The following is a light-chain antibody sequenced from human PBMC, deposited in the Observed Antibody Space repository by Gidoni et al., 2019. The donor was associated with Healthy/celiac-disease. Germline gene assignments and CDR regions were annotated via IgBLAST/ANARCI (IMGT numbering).Light chain of an antibody. CDR1: QSVSSN. CDR2: GSP. V-gene: IGKV3-15*01. Sequence: EIVMTQSPATLSVSPGERATLSCRASQSVSSNLAWYQQKPGQAPRLLIYGSPTRATGIPARFSGSGSGTEFTLTISSLQSEDFAVYYCQQYNNWPPYTFGQGTKLDIK. CDR3: QQYNNWPPYT. J-gene: IGKJ2*01.